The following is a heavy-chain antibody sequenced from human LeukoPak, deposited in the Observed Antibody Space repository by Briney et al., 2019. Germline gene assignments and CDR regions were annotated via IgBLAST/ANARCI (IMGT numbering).Heavy chain of an antibody. J-gene: IGHJ4*02. Sequence: PSETLSLTCTVQGGSLSGAYWTWIRQPPGKGLEWIGEINHTGSTNYNPSFKSRVTMSADTPKNQFSLNLTSVTAADTALYYCARGPVRLARPYDFWGQGTLVTVSS. CDR3: ARGPVRLARPYDF. D-gene: IGHD3-9*01. CDR2: INHTGST. V-gene: IGHV4-34*01. CDR1: GGSLSGAY.